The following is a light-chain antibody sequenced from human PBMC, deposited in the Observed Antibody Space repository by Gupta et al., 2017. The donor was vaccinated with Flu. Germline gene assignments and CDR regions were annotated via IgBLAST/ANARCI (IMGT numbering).Light chain of an antibody. V-gene: IGKV4-1*01. CDR3: QEYYSAPQT. CDR1: QSVLYSPNSKHY. Sequence: DIVMTQSPDALASSLGERATINCKSSQSVLYSPNSKHYLAWYQQKPGQTPKLLIYCASTRESGVPDRFSGRGSGTDFTLTISSLQAEAVAVYYCQEYYSAPQTFGQGTKVEIK. J-gene: IGKJ1*01. CDR2: CAS.